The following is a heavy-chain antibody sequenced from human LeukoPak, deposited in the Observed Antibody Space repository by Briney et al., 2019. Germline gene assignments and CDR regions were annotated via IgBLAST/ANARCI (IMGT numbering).Heavy chain of an antibody. CDR2: ISSSGST. CDR3: ARGPYSYDSSGAFDI. CDR1: GDSISSGDYY. V-gene: IGHV4-61*02. Sequence: SETLSLTCTVSGDSISSGDYYWSWIRQPAGKGLEWIGRISSSGSTNYNPSLKSRVTLSVDTSKNQFSLKLSSVTAADTAVYFCARGPYSYDSSGAFDIWGQGTMVTVSS. J-gene: IGHJ3*02. D-gene: IGHD3-22*01.